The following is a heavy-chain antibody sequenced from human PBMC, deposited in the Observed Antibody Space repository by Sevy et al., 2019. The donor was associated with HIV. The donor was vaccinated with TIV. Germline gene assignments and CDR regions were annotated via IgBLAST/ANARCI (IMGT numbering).Heavy chain of an antibody. J-gene: IGHJ4*02. CDR2: IKPDGSDK. CDR3: AQETFGRFDS. D-gene: IGHD1-26*01. CDR1: GFTFSAYW. V-gene: IGHV3-7*01. Sequence: GGSLRLSCAASGFTFSAYWMNWVCQAPGKGLEWVANIKPDGSDKHYVDSAEGRFTLSRDNAKNSLYLQMNSLRVEDTAMYYCAQETFGRFDSWGQGSLVTVSS.